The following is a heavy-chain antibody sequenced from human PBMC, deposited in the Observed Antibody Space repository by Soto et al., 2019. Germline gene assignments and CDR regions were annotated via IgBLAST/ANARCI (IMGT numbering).Heavy chain of an antibody. V-gene: IGHV3-11*06. Sequence: QVQLVESGGGLVKPGGSLRLSCAASGFTFSDYYMSWIRQAPGKGLEWVSYISSSSSYTNHADSVKGRFTISRDNAKNSLYLQMNSLRAEDTAVYYCARVMSYYDFWSGHFDPWGQGTLVTVSS. CDR3: ARVMSYYDFWSGHFDP. J-gene: IGHJ5*02. D-gene: IGHD3-3*01. CDR1: GFTFSDYY. CDR2: ISSSSSYT.